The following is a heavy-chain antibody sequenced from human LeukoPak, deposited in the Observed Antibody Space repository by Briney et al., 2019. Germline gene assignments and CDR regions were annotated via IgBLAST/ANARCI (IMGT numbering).Heavy chain of an antibody. Sequence: GGSLRLSCAASGFTFSSHGMHWVRQAPGKGLEWVAVISYDGSDKYCADSVKGRFTISRDNSKNTLYLQMNSLRAEDTAVYYCARVTYGSGTYGAFDYWGQGTLVTVSS. CDR1: GFTFSSHG. V-gene: IGHV3-30*03. D-gene: IGHD3-10*01. J-gene: IGHJ4*02. CDR3: ARVTYGSGTYGAFDY. CDR2: ISYDGSDK.